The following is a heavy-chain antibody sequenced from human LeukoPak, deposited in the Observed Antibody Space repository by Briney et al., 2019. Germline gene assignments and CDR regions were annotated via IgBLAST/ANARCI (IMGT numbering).Heavy chain of an antibody. CDR2: TNPNTGDT. CDR3: ARDNRNSPMPHEAFNI. J-gene: IGHJ3*02. D-gene: IGHD2-2*01. Sequence: ASVKVSCKASGCTFTSYYFHWVRQAPGQGLEWMGITNPNTGDTSYAQKFQGRVTMTRDTSTSTVYMELSSLRSEDTAVYYCARDNRNSPMPHEAFNIWGQGTVLTVSS. CDR1: GCTFTSYY. V-gene: IGHV1-46*01.